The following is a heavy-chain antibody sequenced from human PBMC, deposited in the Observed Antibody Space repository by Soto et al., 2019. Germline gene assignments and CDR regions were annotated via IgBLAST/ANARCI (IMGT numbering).Heavy chain of an antibody. J-gene: IGHJ4*02. CDR1: GGSLSGATYS. Sequence: SETLSLTCGVSGGSLSGATYSWNWIRQPPGKGLEWIGYIFPSGTTYYNPSLKSRVTISIDVSKSQFSLSLRSLTAADTAVYYCARSREFDYWSQGTLVTVSS. CDR2: IFPSGTT. V-gene: IGHV4-30-2*01. CDR3: ARSREFDY.